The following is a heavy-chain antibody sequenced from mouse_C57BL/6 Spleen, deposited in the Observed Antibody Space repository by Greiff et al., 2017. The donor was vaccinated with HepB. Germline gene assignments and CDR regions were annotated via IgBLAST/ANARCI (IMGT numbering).Heavy chain of an antibody. CDR3: TRSLSDGYYFAY. CDR1: GYTFTDYE. J-gene: IGHJ3*01. D-gene: IGHD2-3*01. Sequence: QVQLQQPGAELVRPGASVTLSCKASGYTFTDYEMHWVKQTPVHGLEWIGAIDPETGGTAYNQKFKGKAILTADKSSSTAYMELRSLTSEDSAVYYCTRSLSDGYYFAYWGQGTLVTVSA. V-gene: IGHV1-15*01. CDR2: IDPETGGT.